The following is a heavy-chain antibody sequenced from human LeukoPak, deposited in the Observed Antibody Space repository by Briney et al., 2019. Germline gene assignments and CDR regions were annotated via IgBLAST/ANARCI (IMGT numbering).Heavy chain of an antibody. Sequence: PGGSLRLSCAASGFTFSSYSMNWVRQAPGKGLEWVSSISSSSSYIYYADSVKGRFTISRDNAKNSLYLQMNSLRAEDTAVYYCARDLCGGSCYSGAFYYYGMDVWGQGTTVTVSS. J-gene: IGHJ6*02. V-gene: IGHV3-21*01. D-gene: IGHD2-15*01. CDR1: GFTFSSYS. CDR3: ARDLCGGSCYSGAFYYYGMDV. CDR2: ISSSSSYI.